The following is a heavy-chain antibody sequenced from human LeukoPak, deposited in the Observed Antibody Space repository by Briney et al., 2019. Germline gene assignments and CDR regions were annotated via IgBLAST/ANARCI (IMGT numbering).Heavy chain of an antibody. CDR3: AGGGWYSAHMDV. J-gene: IGHJ6*03. Sequence: ASVKVSCKASGYTFTSYDINWVRQATGQGLEWMGWMNPNSGNTGYAQKFQGRVTITRNTSISTAYMELSSLRSEDTAVYYCAGGGWYSAHMDVWGKGTTVTVSS. CDR1: GYTFTSYD. V-gene: IGHV1-8*03. CDR2: MNPNSGNT. D-gene: IGHD2-15*01.